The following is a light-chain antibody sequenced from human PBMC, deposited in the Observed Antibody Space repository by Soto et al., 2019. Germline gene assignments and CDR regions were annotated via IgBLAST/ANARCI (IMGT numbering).Light chain of an antibody. CDR1: SCDVGGYNY. CDR2: EVS. V-gene: IGLV2-8*01. J-gene: IGLJ1*01. Sequence: QSVLTQPPSASGSPGQSVTISCTGTSCDVGGYNYVSWYQQHPGKAPKLMIYEVSERPSGVPDRFSGSKSSNTASLTVSGLQAEDEADYYCSSYAGSNNFVFGTGTKVTVL. CDR3: SSYAGSNNFV.